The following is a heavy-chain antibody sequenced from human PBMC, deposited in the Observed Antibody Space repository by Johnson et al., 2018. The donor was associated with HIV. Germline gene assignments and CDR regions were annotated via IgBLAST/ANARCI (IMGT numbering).Heavy chain of an antibody. CDR3: AKDRDSSSWYGYDAFDI. J-gene: IGHJ3*02. CDR2: IWYDGSNK. CDR1: AFTFSS. D-gene: IGHD6-13*01. Sequence: QVQLVESGGGLVQPGGSLRLSCAASAFTFSSMHWDRQAPGKGLEWVAVIWYDGSNKYYADSVEDRFTISRDNSKNTLYLQMNSLRAEDTAVYYCAKDRDSSSWYGYDAFDIWGQGTMVTVSS. V-gene: IGHV3-33*06.